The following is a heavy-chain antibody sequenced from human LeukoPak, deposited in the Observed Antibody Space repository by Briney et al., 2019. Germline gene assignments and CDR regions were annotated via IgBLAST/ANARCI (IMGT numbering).Heavy chain of an antibody. Sequence: PGGSLRLSCAASGFTFSSYWMHWVRQAPGKGLVWVSRIYSDGSRTDYADSVKGRFTISRDNAKNTLYLQMNSLRAEDTAVYYCARYPKGWGQGTLVTVSS. J-gene: IGHJ4*02. CDR1: GFTFSSYW. V-gene: IGHV3-74*01. CDR2: IYSDGSRT. CDR3: ARYPKG.